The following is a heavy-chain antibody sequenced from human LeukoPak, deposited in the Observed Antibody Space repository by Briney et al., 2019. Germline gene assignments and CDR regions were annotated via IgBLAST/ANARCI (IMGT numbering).Heavy chain of an antibody. CDR1: GCTVSSNY. D-gene: IGHD3-16*01. J-gene: IGHJ4*02. CDR3: ARVRGGNYFDY. V-gene: IGHV3-53*01. CDR2: IYRGGST. Sequence: PGGALRLSCAASGCTVSSNYMSWVRQAPGKGLEWVSVIYRGGSTYYADSVTGRFTISRDNSKTTLYLQMNSLRAEDTAVYYCARVRGGNYFDYWGQGTLVTVSS.